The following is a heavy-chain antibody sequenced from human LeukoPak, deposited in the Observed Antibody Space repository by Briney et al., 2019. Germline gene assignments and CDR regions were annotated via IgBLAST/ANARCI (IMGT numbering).Heavy chain of an antibody. J-gene: IGHJ4*02. CDR2: IYYSGST. CDR3: ARAGHYYDSSGYSSEFDY. Sequence: SETLSLTCTVSGGSISSYYWSWIRQPPGKGLEWIGYIYYSGSTNYNPSLKSRVTISVDTSKNQFSLKLSSVTAADTAVYYCARAGHYYDSSGYSSEFDYWGQGTLVTVS. D-gene: IGHD3-22*01. V-gene: IGHV4-59*08. CDR1: GGSISSYY.